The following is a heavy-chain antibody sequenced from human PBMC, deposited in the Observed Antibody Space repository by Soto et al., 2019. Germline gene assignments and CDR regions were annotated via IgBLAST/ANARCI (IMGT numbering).Heavy chain of an antibody. D-gene: IGHD4-4*01. V-gene: IGHV3-30*18. J-gene: IGHJ5*02. CDR1: GFTFSSYG. Sequence: GGSLRLSCAASGFTFSSYGMHWVRQAPGKGLEWVAVISYDGSNKYYADSVKGRFTISRDNSKNTLYLQMNSLRAEDTTVYYCAKGQSGWSTVTTDSDWFDPWGQGTLVTVSS. CDR3: AKGQSGWSTVTTDSDWFDP. CDR2: ISYDGSNK.